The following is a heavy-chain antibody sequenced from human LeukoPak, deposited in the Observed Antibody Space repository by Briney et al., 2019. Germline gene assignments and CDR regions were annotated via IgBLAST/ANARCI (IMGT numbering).Heavy chain of an antibody. CDR1: GFTFSTYT. Sequence: GGSLKLSCAASGFTFSTYTMNWVRQAPGKGLEWVSSISTSSGYIYYADSVKGRFTITRDNAKNSLYLQMNSLRAEDTAVYYCARDMIGYSYGFGDFDYWGQGALVTVSS. V-gene: IGHV3-21*01. CDR3: ARDMIGYSYGFGDFDY. J-gene: IGHJ4*02. CDR2: ISTSSGYI. D-gene: IGHD5-18*01.